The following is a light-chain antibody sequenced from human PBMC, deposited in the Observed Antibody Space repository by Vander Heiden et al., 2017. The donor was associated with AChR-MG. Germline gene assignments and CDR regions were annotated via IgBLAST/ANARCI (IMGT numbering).Light chain of an antibody. CDR3: SSYAGTYSVV. CDR1: SSDIGTYAY. J-gene: IGLJ3*02. CDR2: EVH. V-gene: IGLV2-8*01. Sequence: QSALTQPPSASGSPGQSVTIPCTGPSSDIGTYAYVSWYQLHPGKAPRLIISEVHKRPSGVPDRFAGSKSGNTASLTVAGLQAEDEANYYCSSYAGTYSVVFGGGTKLTVL.